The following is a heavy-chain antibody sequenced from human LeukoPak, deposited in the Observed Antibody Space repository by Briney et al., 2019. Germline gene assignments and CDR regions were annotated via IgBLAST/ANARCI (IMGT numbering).Heavy chain of an antibody. Sequence: ASVKVSCKASGYTFTGYYMHWVRQAPGQGLEWMGWINPNSGGTNYAQKFQGRVTMTEDTSTDTAYMELSSLRSEDTAVYYCATDLAYGSGSYNYWGQGTLVTVSS. V-gene: IGHV1-2*02. D-gene: IGHD3-10*01. J-gene: IGHJ4*02. CDR1: GYTFTGYY. CDR3: ATDLAYGSGSYNY. CDR2: INPNSGGT.